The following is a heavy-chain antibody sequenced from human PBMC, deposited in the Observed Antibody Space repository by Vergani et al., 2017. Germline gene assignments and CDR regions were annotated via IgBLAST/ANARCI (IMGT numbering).Heavy chain of an antibody. J-gene: IGHJ4*02. V-gene: IGHV3-23*01. CDR1: GFRFREPG. D-gene: IGHD5-18*01. CDR2: ISGHDHRT. CDR3: AELYGYDGYSPF. Sequence: EVQLLESGGGSVQPGESLRLSCVASGFRFREPGMNWVRQAPGKGLEWVSGISGHDHRTLYADSVKGRFIISRDDSKNTLYLQMSSLRVEDTAIYYCAELYGYDGYSPFWGQGTLVTVSS.